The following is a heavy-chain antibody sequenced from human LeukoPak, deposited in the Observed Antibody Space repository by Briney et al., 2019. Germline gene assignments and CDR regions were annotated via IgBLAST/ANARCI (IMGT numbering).Heavy chain of an antibody. Sequence: RGSLRLSCSASGFPFSSYAMHWVRQAPGKGLEYVSAISDSGGSTYYADSVKGRFTISRDNSKNTLYLQMSSLRAEDTAVYFCVRGYSFGPYGMDVWGQGTTVTVSS. CDR1: GFPFSSYA. CDR2: ISDSGGST. CDR3: VRGYSFGPYGMDV. V-gene: IGHV3-64D*09. D-gene: IGHD2-15*01. J-gene: IGHJ6*02.